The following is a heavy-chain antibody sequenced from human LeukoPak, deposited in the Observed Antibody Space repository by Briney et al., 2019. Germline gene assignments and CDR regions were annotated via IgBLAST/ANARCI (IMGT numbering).Heavy chain of an antibody. Sequence: TGGSLRLSCAASGFTFSNYWMSWVRQAPGKGLEWVSYISSSSNIMNYADSVKGRFTTSRDNAKNSLYLQMNSLRAEDTAVYYCARGAQWPYWGQGTLVTVSS. CDR1: GFTFSNYW. D-gene: IGHD6-19*01. CDR2: ISSSSNIM. V-gene: IGHV3-48*01. CDR3: ARGAQWPY. J-gene: IGHJ4*02.